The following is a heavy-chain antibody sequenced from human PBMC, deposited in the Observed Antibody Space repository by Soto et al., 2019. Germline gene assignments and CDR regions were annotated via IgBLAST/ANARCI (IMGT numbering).Heavy chain of an antibody. CDR3: ARASSPRGSSWSYYYYGMDV. CDR1: GFTFSSYD. J-gene: IGHJ6*02. D-gene: IGHD6-13*01. CDR2: IGTAGDT. Sequence: SCAASGFTFSSYDMHWVRQATGKGLEWVSAIGTAGDTYYPGSVKGRFTISRENAKNSLYLQMNSLRAGDTAVYYCARASSPRGSSWSYYYYGMDVWGQGTTVTVSS. V-gene: IGHV3-13*01.